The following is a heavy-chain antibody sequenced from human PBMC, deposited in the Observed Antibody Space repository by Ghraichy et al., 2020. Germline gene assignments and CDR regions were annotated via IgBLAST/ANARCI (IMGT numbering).Heavy chain of an antibody. J-gene: IGHJ3*02. V-gene: IGHV3-74*01. CDR1: GLTFSSYW. CDR3: ARDVFCSGGSCQTADAFDI. Sequence: GGSLRLSCAASGLTFSSYWMHWVRQAPGKGLVWVSRINSDGSSSIYADSVKGRFTTSRDNAKNTLYLQMNSLRAEDSAVYYCARDVFCSGGSCQTADAFDIWGQGTMVTVSS. D-gene: IGHD2-15*01. CDR2: INSDGSSS.